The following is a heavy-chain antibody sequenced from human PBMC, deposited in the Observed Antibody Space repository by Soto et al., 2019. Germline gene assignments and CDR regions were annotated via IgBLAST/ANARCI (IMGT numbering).Heavy chain of an antibody. D-gene: IGHD2-2*01. J-gene: IGHJ4*02. CDR3: AREDSPSLN. V-gene: IGHV1-18*01. CDR2: ISAYNGNT. Sequence: QVQLVQSGAEVKKPGASVKVSCKASGYTFTSYGISWVRQAPGQGLERMGWISAYNGNTNYAQKLQGRVTITTDTSTSTAYIELSSLRPDVTAVDYCAREDSPSLNWGQGTLGTGSS. CDR1: GYTFTSYG.